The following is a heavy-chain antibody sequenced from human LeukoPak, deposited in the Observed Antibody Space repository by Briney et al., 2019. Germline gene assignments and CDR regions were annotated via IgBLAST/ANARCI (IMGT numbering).Heavy chain of an antibody. D-gene: IGHD1-26*01. CDR3: AQDWWGSYLS. CDR2: IYGDGGTT. Sequence: GGSLRLSCAASGFTFASCAMHWVRQAPGKGLEYVSLIYGDGGTTHYADSVKGRFSISRDNSKNSLYLQMNSLRTEDTAFYYCAQDWWGSYLSWGRGTLVTVSS. V-gene: IGHV3-43*02. J-gene: IGHJ4*02. CDR1: GFTFASCA.